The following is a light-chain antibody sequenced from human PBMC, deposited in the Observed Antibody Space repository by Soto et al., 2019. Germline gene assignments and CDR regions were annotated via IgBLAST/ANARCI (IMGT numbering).Light chain of an antibody. V-gene: IGKV3-11*01. Sequence: EIVLTQSPATLSLSPGERATLSCRASQSVSSYFAWYQHKPGQAPRLLIYDAFNGATGIPARFSGSGTGTDFTLTMSSLEPEEFSVYYFQQRSNWPITFGQGTRLEIK. CDR3: QQRSNWPIT. CDR2: DAF. CDR1: QSVSSY. J-gene: IGKJ5*01.